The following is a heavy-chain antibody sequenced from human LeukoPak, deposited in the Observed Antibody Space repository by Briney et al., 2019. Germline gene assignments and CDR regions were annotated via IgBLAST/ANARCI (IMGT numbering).Heavy chain of an antibody. D-gene: IGHD3/OR15-3a*01. V-gene: IGHV3-7*04. CDR3: ARVTYYYEF. Sequence: PGGSLRLSCAASKFTFNEYYMTWVRQAPGKGPEWVAYMNQFGSEIKYLDSVKGRFTISRDNAKNSLYLWMTSLSADDTDVYICARVTYYYEFWGQGTLVTVSS. J-gene: IGHJ4*02. CDR1: KFTFNEYY. CDR2: MNQFGSEI.